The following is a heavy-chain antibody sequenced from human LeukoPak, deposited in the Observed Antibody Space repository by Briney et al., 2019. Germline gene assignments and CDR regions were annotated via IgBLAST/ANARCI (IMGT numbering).Heavy chain of an antibody. D-gene: IGHD3-10*01. J-gene: IGHJ4*02. CDR3: ARERGYGSGSYYTTGGDY. CDR1: EGTFSSYA. CDR2: IIPILGIA. V-gene: IGHV1-69*04. Sequence: GASVKVSCKASEGTFSSYAISWVRQAPGQGLEWMGRIIPILGIANYAQKFQGRVTITADKSTSTAYMELSSLRSEDTAVYYCARERGYGSGSYYTTGGDYWGQGTLVTVSS.